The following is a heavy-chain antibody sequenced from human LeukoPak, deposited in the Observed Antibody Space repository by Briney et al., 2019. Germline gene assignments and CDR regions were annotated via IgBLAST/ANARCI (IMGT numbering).Heavy chain of an antibody. J-gene: IGHJ4*02. D-gene: IGHD1-26*01. Sequence: ASVKVSCKAPGYTFTGSYMHWVRQAPGQGLEWMGWINPNSGGTNYAQKFQGWVTMTRDTSISTAYMELSRLRSDDTAVYYCARSKWELDTYFDYWGQGTLVTVSS. CDR2: INPNSGGT. CDR1: GYTFTGSY. V-gene: IGHV1-2*04. CDR3: ARSKWELDTYFDY.